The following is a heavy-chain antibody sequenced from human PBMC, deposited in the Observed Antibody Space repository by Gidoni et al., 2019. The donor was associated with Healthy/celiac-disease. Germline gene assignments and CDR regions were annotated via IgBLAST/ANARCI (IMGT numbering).Heavy chain of an antibody. J-gene: IGHJ4*02. CDR3: ARDDGGNSPEVYTY. Sequence: EVQLVESGGGLVKPGGSLRPSCAASGFTFCSYSMHWVRQAHGKGLEWVSSISSRSSYIYDADSVKGRFTISRDNDKNSLYLQMNSLSAENTAVYYCARDDGGNSPEVYTYWGQGTLVTVSS. D-gene: IGHD2-21*02. V-gene: IGHV3-21*01. CDR2: ISSRSSYI. CDR1: GFTFCSYS.